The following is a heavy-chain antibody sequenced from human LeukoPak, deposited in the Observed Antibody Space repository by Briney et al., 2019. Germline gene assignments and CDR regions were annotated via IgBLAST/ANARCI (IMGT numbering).Heavy chain of an antibody. D-gene: IGHD3-22*01. J-gene: IGHJ6*02. V-gene: IGHV1-18*01. Sequence: ASVKVSCKASGYTFTSYGTSWVRQAPGQGLEWMGWISAYNGNTNYAQKLQGRVTMTTDTSTSTAYMELRSLRSDDTAVYYCARRYDSSGYYYYYYGMDVWGQGTTVTVSS. CDR2: ISAYNGNT. CDR3: ARRYDSSGYYYYYYGMDV. CDR1: GYTFTSYG.